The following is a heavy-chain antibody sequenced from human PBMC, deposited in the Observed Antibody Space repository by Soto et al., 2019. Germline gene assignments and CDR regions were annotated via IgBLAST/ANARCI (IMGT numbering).Heavy chain of an antibody. Sequence: SETLSLTCTVSGGSISSYYWSWIRQPPGKGLEWIGYIYYSGSTNYNPSLKSRVTISVDTSKNQFSLKLSSVAAADTAVYYCARSRYSGYDYVDYCGQGTLVTVPS. CDR1: GGSISSYY. V-gene: IGHV4-59*01. D-gene: IGHD5-12*01. J-gene: IGHJ4*02. CDR2: IYYSGST. CDR3: ARSRYSGYDYVDY.